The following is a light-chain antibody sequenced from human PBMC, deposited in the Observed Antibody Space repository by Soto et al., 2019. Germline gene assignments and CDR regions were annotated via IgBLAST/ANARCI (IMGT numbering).Light chain of an antibody. CDR1: QSVWSSL. V-gene: IGKV3-20*01. J-gene: IGKJ1*01. Sequence: ETVLTQSPGTLSLSPGERVTLSCRASQSVWSSLLAWYQHKPGQTPRLLIYGASSRATGIPDRFSGSGSGTDFTLTISRLEPEDFAVYYCQQYGSPWTFGQGTKVEIK. CDR3: QQYGSPWT. CDR2: GAS.